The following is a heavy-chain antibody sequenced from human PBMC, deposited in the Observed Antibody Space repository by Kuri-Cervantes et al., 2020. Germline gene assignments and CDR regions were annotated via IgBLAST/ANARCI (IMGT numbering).Heavy chain of an antibody. CDR2: INHSGST. CDR3: ARVNEGLGGFDY. V-gene: IGHV4-34*01. J-gene: IGHJ4*02. D-gene: IGHD3-10*01. Sequence: GSLRLSCAVYGGSFRGYYWNWIRQPPGKGLEWIGEINHSGSTNYNPSLKSRVTVSGDTSKNQFSLRLSSVTAADTAVYYCARVNEGLGGFDYWGQGTLVTVSS. CDR1: GGSFRGYY.